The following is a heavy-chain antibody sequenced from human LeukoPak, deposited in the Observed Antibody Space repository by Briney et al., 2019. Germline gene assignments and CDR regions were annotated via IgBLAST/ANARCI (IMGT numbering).Heavy chain of an antibody. CDR3: ARGRRGAVAGILDY. J-gene: IGHJ4*02. V-gene: IGHV4-39*07. CDR1: GGSISSSYYY. Sequence: PSETQSLTCTVSGGSISSSYYYWGWIRQPPGKGLEWIGSIYHSGSTNYNPSLKSRVTISVDTSKNQFSLKLSSVTAADTAVYYCARGRRGAVAGILDYWGQGTLVTVSS. CDR2: IYHSGST. D-gene: IGHD6-19*01.